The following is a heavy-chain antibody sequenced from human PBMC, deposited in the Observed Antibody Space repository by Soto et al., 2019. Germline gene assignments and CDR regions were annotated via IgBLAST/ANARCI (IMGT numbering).Heavy chain of an antibody. CDR2: IIPIFGTA. V-gene: IGHV1-69*13. Sequence: SVQVTFKASGGTFRSYAISWLRQAPGQGLEWMGGIIPIFGTANYAQKFQGRVTITADESTSTAYMELSSLRSEDTAVYYCASGGVIVGARDAFDIWGQGTMVTVSS. D-gene: IGHD1-26*01. J-gene: IGHJ3*02. CDR3: ASGGVIVGARDAFDI. CDR1: GGTFRSYA.